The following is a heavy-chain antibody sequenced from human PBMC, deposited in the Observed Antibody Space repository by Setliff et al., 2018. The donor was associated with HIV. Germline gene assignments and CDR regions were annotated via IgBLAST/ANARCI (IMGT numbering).Heavy chain of an antibody. D-gene: IGHD6-13*01. CDR1: GYAFTSYG. J-gene: IGHJ4*02. Sequence: ASVKVSCKASGYAFTSYGISWVRQAPGQGLEWMGWISAYNGNTNYAQKLQGRVTMTTDTSTSTAYMELRSLRSDDTAVYYCARIAAAAWYFDYWGQGTLVTVSS. CDR3: ARIAAAAWYFDY. V-gene: IGHV1-18*01. CDR2: ISAYNGNT.